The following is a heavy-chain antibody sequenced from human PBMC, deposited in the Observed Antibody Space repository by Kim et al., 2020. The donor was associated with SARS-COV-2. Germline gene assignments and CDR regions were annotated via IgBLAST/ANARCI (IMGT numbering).Heavy chain of an antibody. Sequence: ASVKVSCKASGYTFTTYFMHWVREAPGQGLEWMGIINPSGSSTSYAQKFQGRVTMTRDTSTSTVYMELSSLRSEDTAVYYCARGQYLSSGWSTGDWFDPWGQGTLVTVSS. CDR1: GYTFTTYF. CDR3: ARGQYLSSGWSTGDWFDP. J-gene: IGHJ5*02. CDR2: INPSGSST. D-gene: IGHD6-19*01. V-gene: IGHV1-46*01.